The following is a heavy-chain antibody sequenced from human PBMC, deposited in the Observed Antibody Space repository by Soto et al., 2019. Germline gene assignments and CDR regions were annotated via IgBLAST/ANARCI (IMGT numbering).Heavy chain of an antibody. CDR2: TSSSGGAT. CDR3: TKGPSRAYSGSSRYSDS. J-gene: IGHJ4*02. V-gene: IGHV3-23*01. CDR1: GFSFSDYA. Sequence: GCSLGLSCAASGFSFSDYAVTWVCQGPEKGLEWISSTSSSGGATYYADSVKDRFTISRDNSKNTVYLQMNSLKAEDTAVYYCTKGPSRAYSGSSRYSDSWGQGALVTVSS. D-gene: IGHD6-6*01.